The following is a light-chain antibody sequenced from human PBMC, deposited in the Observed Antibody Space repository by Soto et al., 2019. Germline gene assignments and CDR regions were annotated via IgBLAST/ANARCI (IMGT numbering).Light chain of an antibody. CDR1: QDISNY. CDR3: QQYDNLPYT. Sequence: DIQMTQSPSSLSASVGDRVTITCQASQDISNYLNWYQQKPGKATKLLIYDASNLETGVPSRFSGSGSGTDFTFAIRSLQTEDIATYYCQQYDNLPYTFGQGTKLEIK. CDR2: DAS. J-gene: IGKJ2*01. V-gene: IGKV1-33*01.